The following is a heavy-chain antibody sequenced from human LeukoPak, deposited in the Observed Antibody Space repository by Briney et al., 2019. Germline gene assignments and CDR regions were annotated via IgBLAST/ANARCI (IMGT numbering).Heavy chain of an antibody. CDR1: GYTFTDYF. D-gene: IGHD3-3*01. V-gene: IGHV1-2*02. CDR2: IFPNSGGT. CDR3: VRDRSELPFDS. J-gene: IGHJ4*02. Sequence: EASVTVSCKASGYTFTDYFIHWVRQAPGQGLEWMGWIFPNSGGTNYAQNFQGRVTMTRDTSISTAYMELSRLRSDDTALYYCVRDRSELPFDSWGQGTLVTVSS.